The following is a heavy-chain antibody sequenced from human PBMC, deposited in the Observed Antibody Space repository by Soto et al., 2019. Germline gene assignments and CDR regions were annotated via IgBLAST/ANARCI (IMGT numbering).Heavy chain of an antibody. J-gene: IGHJ4*02. CDR3: VAGDNADY. V-gene: IGHV3-7*03. CDR2: IKSDGSVN. Sequence: EVQVVESGGALARPGESPRLSCVASGITTSVYWMAWVRQAPGRGLEWVASIKSDGSVNYYMDSLKGRFTISRDSAINSLYLQLSSLRGEDTAVYFCVAGDNADYWGQGTLVTVSP. CDR1: GITTSVYW. D-gene: IGHD3-10*01.